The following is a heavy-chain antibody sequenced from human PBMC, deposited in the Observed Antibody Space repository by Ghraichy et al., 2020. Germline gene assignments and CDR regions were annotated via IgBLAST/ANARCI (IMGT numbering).Heavy chain of an antibody. CDR2: IYYSGST. Sequence: ESLNISCTVSGGSISSYYWSWIRQPPGKGLEWIGYIYYSGSTNYNPSLKSRVTISVDTSKNQFSLKLSSVTAADTAVYYCARHAGYDILTGYLYGPNWFDPWGQGTLVTVSS. CDR3: ARHAGYDILTGYLYGPNWFDP. CDR1: GGSISSYY. D-gene: IGHD3-9*01. V-gene: IGHV4-59*08. J-gene: IGHJ5*02.